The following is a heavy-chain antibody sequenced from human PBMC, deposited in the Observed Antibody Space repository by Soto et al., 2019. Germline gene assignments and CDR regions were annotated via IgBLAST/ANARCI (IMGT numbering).Heavy chain of an antibody. J-gene: IGHJ5*02. D-gene: IGHD2-2*01. CDR1: GFTFGGSP. Sequence: EAQLVQSGGGLVQPGGSLQLSCGASGFTFGGSPVHWVRQASGKGLEWVGRIRSDSASSAIVYDASVRGRFTLSRDDSKSAAYLQVNSLEGEDTALYYCVHEGCRRTGCYSLDLWGQGTLVTVSS. V-gene: IGHV3-73*01. CDR2: IRSDSASSAI. CDR3: VHEGCRRTGCYSLDL.